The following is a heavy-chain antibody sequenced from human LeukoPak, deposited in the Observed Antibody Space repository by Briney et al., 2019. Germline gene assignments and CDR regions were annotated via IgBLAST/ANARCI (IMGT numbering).Heavy chain of an antibody. CDR3: ARGSPIQLWADAFDI. CDR2: INHSGST. D-gene: IGHD5-18*01. CDR1: GGSFSGYY. V-gene: IGHV4-34*01. Sequence: PSEILSLTCAVYGGSFSGYYWSWIRQPPGKGLEWIGEINHSGSTNYNPSLKSRVTISVDTSKNQFSLKLSSVTAADTAVYYCARGSPIQLWADAFDIWGQGTMVTVSS. J-gene: IGHJ3*02.